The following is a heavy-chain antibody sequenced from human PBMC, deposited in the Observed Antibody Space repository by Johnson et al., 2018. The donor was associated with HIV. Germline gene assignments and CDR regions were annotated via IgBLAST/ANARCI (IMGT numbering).Heavy chain of an antibody. D-gene: IGHD6-19*01. V-gene: IGHV3-33*06. CDR2: IWYDGSNK. CDR3: VKGSSGWYDWDDAFDI. J-gene: IGHJ3*02. CDR1: GFTFSSYG. Sequence: QVQLVESGGGVVQPGRSLRLSCAASGFTFSSYGMHWVRQAPGKGLEWVAVIWYDGSNKYYADSVKGRFTISRDNPKNTLYLQMTSLRAEDTAVYYCVKGSSGWYDWDDAFDIWGQGTMVTVST.